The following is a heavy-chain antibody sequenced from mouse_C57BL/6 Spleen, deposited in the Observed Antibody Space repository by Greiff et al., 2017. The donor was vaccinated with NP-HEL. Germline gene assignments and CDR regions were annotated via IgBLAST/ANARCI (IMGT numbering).Heavy chain of an antibody. CDR2: INYDGSST. CDR3: ARESLYYGSSYDY. V-gene: IGHV5-16*01. D-gene: IGHD1-1*01. Sequence: EVKLVESEGGLVQPGSSMKLSCTASGFTFSDYYMAWVRQVPEKGLEWVANINYDGSSTYYLDSLKSRFIISRDNAKNILYLQMSSLKSEDTATYYCARESLYYGSSYDYWGQGTTLTVSS. J-gene: IGHJ2*01. CDR1: GFTFSDYY.